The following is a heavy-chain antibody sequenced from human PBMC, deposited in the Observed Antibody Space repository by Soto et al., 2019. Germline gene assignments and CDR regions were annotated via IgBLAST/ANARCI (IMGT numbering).Heavy chain of an antibody. CDR3: AGMSFTVFGEVIDNFYFYGMDV. Sequence: QVQLQESGPGLVKPSETLSLTCNVSGGSISSYYWTWIRQPPGKGLEWIGYLYNTGSTNYNPSLTSRVTISLDTSKNQFFLNLSSVTAADTAVYYCAGMSFTVFGEVIDNFYFYGMDVWGQGTTVTVSS. CDR1: GGSISSYY. CDR2: LYNTGST. D-gene: IGHD3-3*01. J-gene: IGHJ6*02. V-gene: IGHV4-59*03.